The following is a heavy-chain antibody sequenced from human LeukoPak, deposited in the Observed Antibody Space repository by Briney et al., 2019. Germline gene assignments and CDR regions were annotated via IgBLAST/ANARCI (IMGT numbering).Heavy chain of an antibody. CDR2: IYPSDSDT. CDR1: GFSFSTYW. J-gene: IGHJ5*02. D-gene: IGHD2-8*01. V-gene: IGHV5-51*01. CDR3: ARSPNHNWFDP. Sequence: KSGESLKICCKGSGFSFSTYWIAWVRQMPGKVLEMMRIIYPSDSDTRYSPFFQGQAIISADKSISTAYLQWSSLKASDTAMYYCARSPNHNWFDPWGQGTLVTVSS.